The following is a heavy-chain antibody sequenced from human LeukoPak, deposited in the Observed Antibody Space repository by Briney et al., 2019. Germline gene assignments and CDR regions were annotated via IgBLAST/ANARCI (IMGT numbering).Heavy chain of an antibody. CDR2: IYFTVGT. Sequence: SETLSLTCALSGGSFCGYSWSWIWLRPRKGQEWVGCIYFTVGTTSKPSPDSRVTMSVDTSKNQFSLKLTAVTAADTAIYYCAGERNRAPDYWGQGTLVTVSS. D-gene: IGHD1-14*01. V-gene: IGHV4-59*01. CDR1: GGSFCGYS. J-gene: IGHJ4*02. CDR3: AGERNRAPDY.